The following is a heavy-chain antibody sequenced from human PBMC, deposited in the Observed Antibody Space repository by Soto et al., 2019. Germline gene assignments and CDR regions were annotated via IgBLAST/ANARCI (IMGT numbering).Heavy chain of an antibody. CDR2: IKQDGGEK. CDR1: GFTFSSYW. Sequence: GGSLRLSCAVSGFTFSSYWMSWVRQAPGKGLEWVANIKQDGGEKNYVDSVKGRFTIARDNAKNSVYLQMNSLRVEDTAVYYCARGTGIQAAFDIWGQGTMVTVSS. V-gene: IGHV3-7*03. CDR3: ARGTGIQAAFDI. J-gene: IGHJ3*02.